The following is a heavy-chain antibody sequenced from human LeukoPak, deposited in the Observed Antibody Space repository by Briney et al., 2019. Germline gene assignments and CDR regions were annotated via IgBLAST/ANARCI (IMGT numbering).Heavy chain of an antibody. J-gene: IGHJ5*02. CDR2: IYYSGST. V-gene: IGHV4-59*12. CDR3: ARDNPWNWFDP. Sequence: SETLSLTCTVSGGSISSYYWSWIRQPPGKGLEWIGYIYYSGSTSYNPSLKSRVTISVDRSRNQFSLKLASVTAADTAVYYCARDNPWNWFDPWGQGTLVTVSS. CDR1: GGSISSYY.